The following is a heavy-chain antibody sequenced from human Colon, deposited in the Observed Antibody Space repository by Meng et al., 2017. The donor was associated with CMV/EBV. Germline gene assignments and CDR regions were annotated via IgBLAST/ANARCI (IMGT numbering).Heavy chain of an antibody. Sequence: SCAASGFTFSDYYMSWIRQAPGKGLEWVSYISSSGSTIYYADSVKGRFTISRDNAKNSLYLQMNSLRAEDTAVYYCAREKVVRFWFDPWGQGTLVTVSS. CDR3: AREKVVRFWFDP. D-gene: IGHD2-2*01. CDR1: GFTFSDYY. V-gene: IGHV3-11*04. CDR2: ISSSGSTI. J-gene: IGHJ5*02.